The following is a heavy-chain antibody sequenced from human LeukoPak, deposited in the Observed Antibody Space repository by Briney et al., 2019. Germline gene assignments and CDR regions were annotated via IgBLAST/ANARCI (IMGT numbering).Heavy chain of an antibody. V-gene: IGHV3-48*02. J-gene: IGHJ4*02. Sequence: GGSLRLSCAASGFTFSSYAMNWVRQAPGKGLEWTSYISSSSSTIYYADSVKGRFTISRDNAKNSLYLQMNSLRDEDTAVYYCARDLETYYYGSGTYSPLGYWGQGTLVTVSS. CDR1: GFTFSSYA. D-gene: IGHD3-10*01. CDR2: ISSSSSTI. CDR3: ARDLETYYYGSGTYSPLGY.